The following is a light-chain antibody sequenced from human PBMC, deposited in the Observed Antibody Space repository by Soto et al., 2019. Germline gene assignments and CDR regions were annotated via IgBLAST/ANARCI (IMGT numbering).Light chain of an antibody. V-gene: IGKV1-5*01. Sequence: DIQMTQSPSTLSASLGDRVTITCRASQSLSGWLAWYQQTPGKAPKLLISDAFRLESGVPSRFRGSGSGTEFTLTISSLQPGDSATYYCQQYGSYPWTFGRGPRWIS. J-gene: IGKJ1*01. CDR1: QSLSGW. CDR3: QQYGSYPWT. CDR2: DAF.